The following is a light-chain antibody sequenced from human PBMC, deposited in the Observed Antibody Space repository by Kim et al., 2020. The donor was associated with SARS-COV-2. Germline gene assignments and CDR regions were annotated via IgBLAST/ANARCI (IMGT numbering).Light chain of an antibody. CDR1: QSASISY. CDR3: QQYGSSPYT. J-gene: IGKJ2*01. V-gene: IGKV3-20*01. CDR2: GAS. Sequence: SPGERATPSCRASQSASISYLAWYQQKPGQAPRLLIYGASSRATGIPDRFSGSGSGTDFTLTISRLEPEDFAVYYCQQYGSSPYTFGQGTKLEIK.